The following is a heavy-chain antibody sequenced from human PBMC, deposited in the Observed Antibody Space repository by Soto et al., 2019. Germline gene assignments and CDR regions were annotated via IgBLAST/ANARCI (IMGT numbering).Heavy chain of an antibody. CDR2: IKSKTDGGTA. V-gene: IGHV3-15*01. J-gene: IGHJ6*02. CDR3: STDIGIYGLDI. D-gene: IGHD1-26*01. CDR1: RFSFTNAW. Sequence: EVQLVESGGGFVQPGGSLRLSCVASRFSFTNAWMSWVRQAPGKGPEWVGRIKSKTDGGTADYAAPVKGRFTISRDDSQNTLYLHMDSLKTEETALYHGSTDIGIYGLDIWGQGTTVTVSS.